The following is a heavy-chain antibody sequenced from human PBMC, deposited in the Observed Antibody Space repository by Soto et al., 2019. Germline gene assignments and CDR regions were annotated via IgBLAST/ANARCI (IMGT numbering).Heavy chain of an antibody. CDR3: ASEKGFGELYVY. CDR1: GSALTDLS. Sequence: QVQLVQSGAEVKKPGASVKVSCTVSGSALTDLSIHWVRQAPGKGLEWMGGLDSEDGETIYAEKLQGRVTMTEDTSADTAYMELTSLTTEDTAVYFCASEKGFGELYVYWGQGTL. V-gene: IGHV1-24*01. J-gene: IGHJ4*02. D-gene: IGHD3-10*01. CDR2: LDSEDGET.